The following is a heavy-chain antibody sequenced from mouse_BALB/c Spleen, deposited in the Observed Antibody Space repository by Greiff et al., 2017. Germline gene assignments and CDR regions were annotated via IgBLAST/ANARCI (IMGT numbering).Heavy chain of an antibody. V-gene: IGHV1-63*02. J-gene: IGHJ4*01. D-gene: IGHD1-1*01. CDR1: GYTFTNYW. CDR2: IYPGGGYT. Sequence: QVQLKESGAELVRPGTSVKISCKASGYTFTNYWLGWVKQRPGHGLEWIGDIYPGGGYTNYNEKFKGKATLTADTSSSTAYMQLSSLTTEDSAVYSCARSYYGSSHYAMDYWGQGTSVTVSS. CDR3: ARSYYGSSHYAMDY.